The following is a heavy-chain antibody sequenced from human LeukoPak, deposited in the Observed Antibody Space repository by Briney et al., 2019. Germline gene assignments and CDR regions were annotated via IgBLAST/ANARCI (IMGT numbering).Heavy chain of an antibody. CDR3: ASIAAAGRDRDY. J-gene: IGHJ4*02. CDR2: IYSSGST. D-gene: IGHD6-13*01. V-gene: IGHV4-59*01. CDR1: GASISSYY. Sequence: SETLSLTCTVSGASISSYYWSWIRQPPGKRLEWIGYIYSSGSTNYNPSLKSRVTIPVDTSKNQFSLKLSSVTAADTAVYFCASIAAAGRDRDYWGQGTLVTVSS.